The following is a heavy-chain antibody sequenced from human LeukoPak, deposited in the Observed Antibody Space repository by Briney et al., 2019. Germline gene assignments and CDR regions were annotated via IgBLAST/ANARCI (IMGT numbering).Heavy chain of an antibody. CDR1: GGSFSGYY. J-gene: IGHJ4*02. D-gene: IGHD2-2*02. CDR2: INHSGST. Sequence: NPSETLSLTCAVYGGSFSGYYWSWIRQPPGKGLEWIGEINHSGSTNYNPSLKSRVTISVDTSKNQFSLKLSSVTAADTAVYYCARGLRPIVVVPAAILDYWGQGTLVTVSS. V-gene: IGHV4-34*01. CDR3: ARGLRPIVVVPAAILDY.